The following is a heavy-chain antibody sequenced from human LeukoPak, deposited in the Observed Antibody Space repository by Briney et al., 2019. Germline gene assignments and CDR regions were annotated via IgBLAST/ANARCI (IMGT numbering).Heavy chain of an antibody. V-gene: IGHV4-38-2*02. CDR2: IYHSGST. CDR3: ARAKVGSGSYYFDY. Sequence: PSETLSLTCTVSGYSISGGYYWGWIRQPPGKGLEWIGSIYHSGSTYYNPSLKSRVTISVDTSKNQFSLKLSSVTAADTAVYYCARAKVGSGSYYFDYWGQGTLVTVSS. J-gene: IGHJ4*02. D-gene: IGHD3-22*01. CDR1: GYSISGGYY.